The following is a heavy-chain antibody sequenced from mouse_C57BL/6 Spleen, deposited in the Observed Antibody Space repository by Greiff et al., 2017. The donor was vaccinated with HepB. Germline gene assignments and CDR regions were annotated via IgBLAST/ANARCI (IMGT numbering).Heavy chain of an antibody. CDR3: ARSEIYGYDGRWYFDV. CDR2: IDPNSGGT. CDR1: GYTFTSYW. D-gene: IGHD2-2*01. Sequence: QVQLKQPGAELVKPGASVKLSCKASGYTFTSYWMHWVKQRPGRGLEWIGRIDPNSGGTKYNEKFKSKATLTVDKPSSTAYMQLSSLTSEDSAVYYCARSEIYGYDGRWYFDVWGTGTTVTVSS. J-gene: IGHJ1*03. V-gene: IGHV1-72*01.